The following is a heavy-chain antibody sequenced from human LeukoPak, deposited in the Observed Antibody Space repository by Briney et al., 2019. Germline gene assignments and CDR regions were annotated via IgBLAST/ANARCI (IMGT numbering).Heavy chain of an antibody. V-gene: IGHV3-21*01. Sequence: GSLRLSCAASGFIFRSYSMNWVRQAPGKGLEWVSSINSSSSYIYNADTVRGRFTISRDNAKKSLYLQMNSLRAEDTAVYYCARDWGKGELDYWGQGTLVTVSS. CDR1: GFIFRSYS. D-gene: IGHD3-16*01. CDR2: INSSSSYI. J-gene: IGHJ4*02. CDR3: ARDWGKGELDY.